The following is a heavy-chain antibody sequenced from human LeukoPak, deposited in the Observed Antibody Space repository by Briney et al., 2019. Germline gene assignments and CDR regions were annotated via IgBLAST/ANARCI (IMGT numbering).Heavy chain of an antibody. V-gene: IGHV4-34*01. Sequence: PSETLSLTFAVYGESFSAYYWSWIRQFPGKGLEWIGEIHHGGSTNYNPSLKSRVTISVDTSKNQFSLKLSSVTAADTAMYYCAINSYTYGPYFDYWGQGTLVTVSS. CDR1: GESFSAYY. CDR2: IHHGGST. CDR3: AINSYTYGPYFDY. D-gene: IGHD5-18*01. J-gene: IGHJ4*02.